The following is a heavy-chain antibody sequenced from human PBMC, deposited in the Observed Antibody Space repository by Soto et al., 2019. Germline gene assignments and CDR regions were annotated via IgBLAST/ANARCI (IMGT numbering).Heavy chain of an antibody. CDR2: IHHSGST. J-gene: IGHJ4*02. CDR3: ARDQAATY. Sequence: QVQLQESGPGLVKPSGTLSLTCAVSGGSMSSSNWWSWVRQPPGKGLEWIGEIHHSGSTNYNPSLKSRVTTSVDKSKNQFSLRLSSVTAADTAVYYCARDQAATYWGQGTLVTVSS. V-gene: IGHV4-4*02. CDR1: GGSMSSSNW. D-gene: IGHD6-25*01.